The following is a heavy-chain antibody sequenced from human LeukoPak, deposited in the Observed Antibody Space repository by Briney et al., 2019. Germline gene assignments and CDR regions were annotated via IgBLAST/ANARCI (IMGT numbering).Heavy chain of an antibody. CDR2: IKEDGSEK. Sequence: GGSLGLSCAASGFTFSSHWMSWVRQAPRKGLEWLANIKEDGSEKYYVDSVKGRFTISRDNAKNSLFLQMNSLRAEDTALYYCAKDMSLYYYDSSGYSPNYFDYWGQGTLVTVSS. V-gene: IGHV3-7*03. CDR3: AKDMSLYYYDSSGYSPNYFDY. D-gene: IGHD3-22*01. J-gene: IGHJ4*02. CDR1: GFTFSSHW.